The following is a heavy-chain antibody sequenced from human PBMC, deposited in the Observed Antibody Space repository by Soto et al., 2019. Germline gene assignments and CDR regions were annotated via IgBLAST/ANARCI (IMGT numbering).Heavy chain of an antibody. V-gene: IGHV4-39*01. CDR3: ARASNKRGYSYGPDY. D-gene: IGHD5-18*01. CDR1: GGSVGSNSYY. Sequence: SATLPLTRTASGGSVGSNSYYWGWIRQPPGKGLEWIGNIFYSGNTYYNPSLKSRVTISVDTSKNQFSLKLSSVTAADTAVYYCARASNKRGYSYGPDYWGQGTLVTVFS. CDR2: IFYSGNT. J-gene: IGHJ4*02.